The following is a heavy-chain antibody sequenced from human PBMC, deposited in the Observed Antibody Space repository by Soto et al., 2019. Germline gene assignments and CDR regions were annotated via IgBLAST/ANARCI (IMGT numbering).Heavy chain of an antibody. CDR1: GYSFTNDW. Sequence: PGESLKISCKGSGYSFTNDWIAWVRQMPGKGLEWMGIIYPGDSDTRYSPSFQGQVSISADKSISTAYLQWSSLKASDTAIYYCAHSSSSSSVFDYWGQGTLVTVSS. D-gene: IGHD6-6*01. CDR2: IYPGDSDT. CDR3: AHSSSSSSVFDY. V-gene: IGHV5-51*01. J-gene: IGHJ4*02.